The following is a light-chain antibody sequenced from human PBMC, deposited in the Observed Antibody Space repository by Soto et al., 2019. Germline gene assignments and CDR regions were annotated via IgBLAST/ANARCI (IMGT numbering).Light chain of an antibody. V-gene: IGKV3-15*01. CDR1: QSVDNN. J-gene: IGKJ5*01. CDR2: GSF. CDR3: QQYNDRPPIT. Sequence: EIVMTQSPVPISASPGESATLSCRASQSVDNNVAWYQQKPGQAPRLLIVGSFARATGIPARFSGSGSGSEFTLTISGLQSEDFAVYYCQQYNDRPPITFGQGTRLEIK.